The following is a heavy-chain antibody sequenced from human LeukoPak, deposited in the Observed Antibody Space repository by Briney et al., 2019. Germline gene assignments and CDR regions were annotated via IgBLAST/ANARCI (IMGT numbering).Heavy chain of an antibody. CDR1: GFTFSSYA. D-gene: IGHD6-6*01. Sequence: PGGSLRLSCAASGFTFSSYAMHWVRQAPGKGLEWVAVISYDGSNKYYADSVKGRFTISRDNSKNTLYLQMNSLRAEDTAVYYCARDQRAARRGGSFDYWGQGTLVTVSS. J-gene: IGHJ4*02. V-gene: IGHV3-30-3*01. CDR3: ARDQRAARRGGSFDY. CDR2: ISYDGSNK.